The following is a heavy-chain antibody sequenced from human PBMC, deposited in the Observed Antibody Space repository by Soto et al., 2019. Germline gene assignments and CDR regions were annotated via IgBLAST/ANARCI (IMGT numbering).Heavy chain of an antibody. CDR1: GFTFSSYG. V-gene: IGHV3-30*18. D-gene: IGHD4-17*01. J-gene: IGHJ4*02. Sequence: QVQLVESGGGVVQPGRSLRLSCAASGFTFSSYGMHWVRQAPGKGLEWVAVISYDGSNKYYADSVKGRFTISRDNSKNTLYLQMNSLRAEDTAVHYCAKPPRDYGDYYFDYWGQGTLVTVSS. CDR3: AKPPRDYGDYYFDY. CDR2: ISYDGSNK.